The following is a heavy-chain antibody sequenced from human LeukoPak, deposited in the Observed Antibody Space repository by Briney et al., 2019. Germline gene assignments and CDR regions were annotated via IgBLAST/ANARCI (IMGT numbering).Heavy chain of an antibody. J-gene: IGHJ3*02. CDR1: GFTFSSYA. D-gene: IGHD3-3*01. CDR2: ISGSGGST. Sequence: HPGGSLRLSCAASGFTFSSYATSWVRQAPGKGLEWVSAISGSGGSTYYADSVKGRFTISRDNSKNTLYLQMNSLRAEDTAVYYCAKDTRLGDFWSGYYYAFDIWGQGTMVTVSS. V-gene: IGHV3-23*01. CDR3: AKDTRLGDFWSGYYYAFDI.